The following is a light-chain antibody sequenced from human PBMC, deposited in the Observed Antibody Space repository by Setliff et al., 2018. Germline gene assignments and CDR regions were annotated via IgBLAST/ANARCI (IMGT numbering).Light chain of an antibody. Sequence: QSALIQPASVSGSPGQSITIPCTGSSSDIGAYSYVSWYQQYPGKAPKLIIYNVNQRPSGVPDRFSGSRSGVTASLTISGLQAEDESDYYCCSYAGNSYVFGTGTKVTVL. V-gene: IGLV2-11*01. CDR2: NVN. CDR1: SSDIGAYSY. CDR3: CSYAGNSYV. J-gene: IGLJ1*01.